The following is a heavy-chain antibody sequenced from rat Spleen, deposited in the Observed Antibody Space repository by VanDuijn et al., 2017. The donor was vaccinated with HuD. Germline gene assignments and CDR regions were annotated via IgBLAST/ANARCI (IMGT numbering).Heavy chain of an antibody. D-gene: IGHD1-12*02. Sequence: EVQLVESGGGLVQPGRSMKLSCAASGFTFSSFAMAWVRQAPTKGLEWVASISYDGGNTYYRDSVKGRFTISRDNAKSSLSLQMDSLRSEDTSTYYCAKDEYDGTYYLYWGQGVMVTVSS. V-gene: IGHV5-20*01. CDR3: AKDEYDGTYYLY. CDR2: ISYDGGNT. CDR1: GFTFSSFA. J-gene: IGHJ2*01.